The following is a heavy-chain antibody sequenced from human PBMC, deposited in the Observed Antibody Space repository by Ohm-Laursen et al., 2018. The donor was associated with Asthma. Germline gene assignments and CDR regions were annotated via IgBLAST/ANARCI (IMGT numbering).Heavy chain of an antibody. V-gene: IGHV1-46*01. Sequence: SSVKVSCNASGYTFTSYAIHWVRQAPGQGLEWMGIINPNGGSTSYAQKFQGRVTMTRDTSTSTVYMELSSLRSEDTAVYYCARAYCRSTSCYDYWGQGSLVTVSS. CDR2: INPNGGST. J-gene: IGHJ4*02. D-gene: IGHD2-2*01. CDR3: ARAYCRSTSCYDY. CDR1: GYTFTSYA.